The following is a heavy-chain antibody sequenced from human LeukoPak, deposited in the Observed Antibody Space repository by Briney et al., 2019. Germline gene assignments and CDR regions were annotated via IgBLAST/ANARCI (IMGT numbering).Heavy chain of an antibody. CDR3: ARCRDGGRGEAADY. J-gene: IGHJ4*02. V-gene: IGHV4-39*06. D-gene: IGHD4-23*01. Sequence: SETLSLTCTVSGGSITSDNYYWGWMRQTPGKGLDGIGSIYDSASTNYNPSLKSRVTISLDTSKNQVTLRLTAVTAADTAVYYCARCRDGGRGEAADYWGQGTLVTVSS. CDR1: GGSITSDNYY. CDR2: IYDSAST.